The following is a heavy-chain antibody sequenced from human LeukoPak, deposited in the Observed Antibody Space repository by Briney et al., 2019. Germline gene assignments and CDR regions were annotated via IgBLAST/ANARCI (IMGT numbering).Heavy chain of an antibody. Sequence: GGSLRLSCAASGFTFSSYSMNWVRQAPGKGLEWVSSISSSSSYIYYADSVKGRFTISRDNAKNSLYLQMNSLRAEDTAVYYCARNLITFGGVTANALDYWGQGTLVTVSS. CDR2: ISSSSSYI. D-gene: IGHD3-16*01. CDR3: ARNLITFGGVTANALDY. J-gene: IGHJ4*02. CDR1: GFTFSSYS. V-gene: IGHV3-21*01.